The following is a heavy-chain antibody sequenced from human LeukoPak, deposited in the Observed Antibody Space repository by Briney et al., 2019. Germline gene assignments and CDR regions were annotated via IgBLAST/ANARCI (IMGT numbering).Heavy chain of an antibody. V-gene: IGHV3-53*01. J-gene: IGHJ6*03. Sequence: GGSLRLSCAASGFTLSSIFMRWVRQAPGEGLEWVSVLYSGCNPYYADSVKGRLTISRDNSKNTLYLQMDSLRAEDTAVYYCARVVRNYGSGTGLNYYYYMDVWGKGTTVTVSS. CDR2: LYSGCNP. CDR1: GFTLSSIF. D-gene: IGHD3-10*01. CDR3: ARVVRNYGSGTGLNYYYYMDV.